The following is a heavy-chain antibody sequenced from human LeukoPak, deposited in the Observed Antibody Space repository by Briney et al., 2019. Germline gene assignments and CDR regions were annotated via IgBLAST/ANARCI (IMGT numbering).Heavy chain of an antibody. D-gene: IGHD3-22*01. CDR3: AKKTYYYDSSGYYIDAFDI. CDR1: GFTFSSYG. CDR2: ISYDGSNK. Sequence: GGSLRLSCAASGFTFSSYGMHWVRQAPGKGLEWVAVISYDGSNKYYADSVKGRFTISRDNSKNTLYLQMNSLRAEDTAVYYCAKKTYYYDSSGYYIDAFDIWGQGTMVTVSS. V-gene: IGHV3-30*18. J-gene: IGHJ3*02.